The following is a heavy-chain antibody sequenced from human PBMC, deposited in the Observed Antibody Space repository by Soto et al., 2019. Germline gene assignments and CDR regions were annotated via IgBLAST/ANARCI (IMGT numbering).Heavy chain of an antibody. D-gene: IGHD6-13*01. Sequence: LSLTCTVSGGSISSGGYYWSWIRQHPGKGLEWIGYIYYSGSTYYNPSLKSRVTISVDTSKNQFSLKLSSVTAADTAVYYCARLESYSSSWTFDPWGQGTLVTVSS. J-gene: IGHJ5*02. V-gene: IGHV4-31*03. CDR2: IYYSGST. CDR1: GGSISSGGYY. CDR3: ARLESYSSSWTFDP.